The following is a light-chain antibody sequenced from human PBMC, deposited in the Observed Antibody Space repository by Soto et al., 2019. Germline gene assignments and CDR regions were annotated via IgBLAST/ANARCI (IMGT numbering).Light chain of an antibody. V-gene: IGKV3-11*01. J-gene: IGKJ3*01. Sequence: EIVLTQSPATLSLSPGERATLSCRASQSVSTYLAWYQQRPGQAPRLLIYGASNRATGIPARFGGSGSGTDFTLTISSLEPEDFAVYYCQQRSNWPLFGPGTKVDIK. CDR1: QSVSTY. CDR2: GAS. CDR3: QQRSNWPL.